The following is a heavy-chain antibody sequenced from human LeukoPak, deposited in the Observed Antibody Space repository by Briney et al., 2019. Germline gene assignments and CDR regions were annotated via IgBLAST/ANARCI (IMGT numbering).Heavy chain of an antibody. V-gene: IGHV1-69*04. D-gene: IGHD6-19*01. CDR1: GGTFSSYA. CDR2: IIPILGIA. J-gene: IGHJ5*02. Sequence: SVKVSCKASGGTFSSYAISWVRQAPGQGLEWMGRIIPILGIANYAQKFQGRVTITADKSTSTAYMKLSSLRSEDTAVYYCARFPEIGSGWYWFDPWGQGTLVTVSS. CDR3: ARFPEIGSGWYWFDP.